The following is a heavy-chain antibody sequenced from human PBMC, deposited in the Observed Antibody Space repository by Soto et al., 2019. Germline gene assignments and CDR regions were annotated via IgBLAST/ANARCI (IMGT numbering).Heavy chain of an antibody. CDR2: ISYDGSNK. CDR1: GFTFSSYA. CDR3: ARDLSYDSSGSPDY. J-gene: IGHJ4*02. Sequence: PGGSLRLSXAASGFTFSSYAMHWVRQAPGKGLEWVAVISYDGSNKYYADSVKGRFTISRDNSKNTLYLQMNSLRAEETAVYYCARDLSYDSSGSPDYWGQGTLVTVSS. V-gene: IGHV3-30-3*01. D-gene: IGHD3-22*01.